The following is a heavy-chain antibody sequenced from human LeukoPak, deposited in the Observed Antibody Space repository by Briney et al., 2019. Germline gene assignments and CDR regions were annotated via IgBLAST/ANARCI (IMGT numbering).Heavy chain of an antibody. D-gene: IGHD6-6*01. CDR1: GGSISTYY. V-gene: IGHV4-59*01. J-gene: IGHJ1*01. CDR2: IYHSGST. Sequence: DPSETLSLTCTVSGGSISTYYWNWIRQPPGKGLEWVGYIYHSGSTNYNPSLQSRVAISVDTSKNQFSLNLNSVTAADTAVYYCARGGAARLHLQNWGQGTLVTVSS. CDR3: ARGGAARLHLQN.